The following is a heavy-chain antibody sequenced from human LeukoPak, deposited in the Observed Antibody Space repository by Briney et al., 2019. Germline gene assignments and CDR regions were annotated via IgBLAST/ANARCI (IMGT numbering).Heavy chain of an antibody. J-gene: IGHJ1*01. CDR2: IYPGDSDT. CDR3: ARLGQFKKRSGYYFAATVGYFQH. V-gene: IGHV5-51*01. CDR1: GYSFTSYW. Sequence: GESLKISCKGSGYSFTSYWIGWVRQMPGKGLEWMGIIYPGDSDTRYSPSFQGQVTISADKSISTAYLQWSSLKASDTAMYYCARLGQFKKRSGYYFAATVGYFQHWGQGTLVTVSS. D-gene: IGHD3-22*01.